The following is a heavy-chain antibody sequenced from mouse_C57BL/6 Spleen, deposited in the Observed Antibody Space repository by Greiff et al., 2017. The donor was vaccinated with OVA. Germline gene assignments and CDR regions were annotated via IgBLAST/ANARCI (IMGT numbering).Heavy chain of an antibody. V-gene: IGHV5-16*01. D-gene: IGHD2-3*01. Sequence: DVKLVESEGGLVQPGSSMKLSCTASGFTFSDYYMAWVRQVPEKGLEWVANINYDGSSTYYLDSLKSRFIISRDNAKNILYLQMSSLKSEDTATYYCARVDGYYDYWGQGTTLTVSS. J-gene: IGHJ2*01. CDR1: GFTFSDYY. CDR3: ARVDGYYDY. CDR2: INYDGSST.